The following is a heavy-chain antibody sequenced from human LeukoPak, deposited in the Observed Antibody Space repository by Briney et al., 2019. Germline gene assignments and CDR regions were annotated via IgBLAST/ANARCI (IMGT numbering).Heavy chain of an antibody. J-gene: IGHJ4*02. Sequence: GGSLTLSWAASGFTFSSYWMSWVRQAPGKGLEWVANIKQDGSEKYYVDSVKGRFTISRDNAKNSLYLQMNSLRAEDTAVYYCARGGYDYLWGSFTDYWGQGTLVTVSS. CDR1: GFTFSSYW. CDR3: ARGGYDYLWGSFTDY. CDR2: IKQDGSEK. V-gene: IGHV3-7*01. D-gene: IGHD3-16*01.